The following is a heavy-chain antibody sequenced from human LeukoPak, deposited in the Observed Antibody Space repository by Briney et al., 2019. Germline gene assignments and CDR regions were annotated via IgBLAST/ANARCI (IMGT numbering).Heavy chain of an antibody. D-gene: IGHD3-9*01. J-gene: IGHJ4*02. CDR1: GFTLKNAW. CDR3: TTWNYDILTGYSI. V-gene: IGHV3-15*07. CDR2: IKSKTDGGTT. Sequence: GGSLRLSCAASGFTLKNAWMSWVRQAPGKGLEWVGRIKSKTDGGTTDYAAAVKGRFTISRDDSKSTLYLQMNSLKTEDTALYYCTTWNYDILTGYSIWGQGTLVTVSS.